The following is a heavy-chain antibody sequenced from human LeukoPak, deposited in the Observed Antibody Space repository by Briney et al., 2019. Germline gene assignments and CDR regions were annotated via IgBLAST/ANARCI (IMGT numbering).Heavy chain of an antibody. CDR2: IYTSGST. J-gene: IGHJ6*03. D-gene: IGHD2-21*02. CDR1: GGSISSYY. CDR3: ARGGDSRTGYYYYYMDV. Sequence: PSETLSLTCTVSGGSISSYYWSWIRQPAGKGLEWIGRIYTSGSTNYHPSLKSRITMSVDTSKNQFSLKLSSVTAAATAVYYCARGGDSRTGYYYYYMDVWGKGTTVTVSS. V-gene: IGHV4-4*07.